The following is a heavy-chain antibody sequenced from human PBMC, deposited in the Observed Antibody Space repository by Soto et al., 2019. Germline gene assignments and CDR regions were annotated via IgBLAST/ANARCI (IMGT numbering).Heavy chain of an antibody. CDR2: IKQDGSEK. CDR3: ARDARRDGYNYHAFDI. D-gene: IGHD5-12*01. Sequence: VGPLRLSCSASGFTFSSYWMSWVRQAPGKGLEWVANIKQDGSEKYYVDSVKGRFTISRDNAKNSLYLQMNSLRAEDTAVYYCARDARRDGYNYHAFDIWGQGTMVTVSS. CDR1: GFTFSSYW. V-gene: IGHV3-7*03. J-gene: IGHJ3*02.